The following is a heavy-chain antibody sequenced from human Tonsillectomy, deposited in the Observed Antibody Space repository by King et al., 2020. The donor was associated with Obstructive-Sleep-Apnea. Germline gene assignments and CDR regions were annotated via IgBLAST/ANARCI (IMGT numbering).Heavy chain of an antibody. D-gene: IGHD3-16*02. J-gene: IGHJ4*02. V-gene: IGHV4-31*03. CDR2: IYYSGST. Sequence: QLQESGPRLVKPSQTLSLACSVSGDSISSDGYYWSWIRLHPGKGLEWIGYIYYSGSTKYNPSLQSRVAISLDTSKNQFSLYLKSVIAADTAVYFCARVGDGYDYVWGSYHPFDYWGQGIPVTVSS. CDR1: GDSISSDGYY. CDR3: ARVGDGYDYVWGSYHPFDY.